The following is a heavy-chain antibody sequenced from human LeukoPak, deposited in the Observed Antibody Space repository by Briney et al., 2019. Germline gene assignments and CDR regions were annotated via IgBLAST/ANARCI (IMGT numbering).Heavy chain of an antibody. CDR3: AKEGRTTVVPSYYFDY. Sequence: GGSLRLSCAASGFTLSSYAKSWVRQAPGKGRGGVSDISGSGCSTYYADSVKGRFTISRDNSKNTLYLQMNSLRAEDTAVYYCAKEGRTTVVPSYYFDYWGQGTLVTVSS. CDR2: ISGSGCST. J-gene: IGHJ4*02. V-gene: IGHV3-23*01. CDR1: GFTLSSYA. D-gene: IGHD4-23*01.